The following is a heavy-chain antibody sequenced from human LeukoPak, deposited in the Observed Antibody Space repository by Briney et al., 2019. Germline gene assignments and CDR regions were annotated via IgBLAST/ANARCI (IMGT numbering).Heavy chain of an antibody. V-gene: IGHV3-30*18. CDR1: GFTFSSYG. J-gene: IGHJ6*04. CDR3: AKDRGEGGDMDV. CDR2: ISYGGSNK. D-gene: IGHD3-10*01. Sequence: PARSLRLSCAASGFTFSSYGMHWVRQAPGKGLEGVAVISYGGSNKYYADSGKGRFTISRDNSKNTLYLQMNSLRAEDTAVYYCAKDRGEGGDMDVGGKGTTVTVSS.